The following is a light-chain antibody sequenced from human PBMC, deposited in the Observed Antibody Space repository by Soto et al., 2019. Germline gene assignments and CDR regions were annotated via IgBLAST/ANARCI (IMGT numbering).Light chain of an antibody. CDR3: QQYGSSPDT. CDR1: QSVSSSY. J-gene: IGKJ2*01. Sequence: EIVLTQSPGTLSLSPGERATLSCRASQSVSSSYLAWYQQKPGQAPRLLIYGASSRATGIPDRFSGSGSGTDFTLTISRLEPEDFAAYYCQQYGSSPDTFGHGTKLAIK. V-gene: IGKV3-20*01. CDR2: GAS.